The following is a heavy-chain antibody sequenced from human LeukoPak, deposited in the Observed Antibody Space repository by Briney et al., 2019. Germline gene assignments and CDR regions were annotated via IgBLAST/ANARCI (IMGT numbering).Heavy chain of an antibody. Sequence: SVKVSFKASGGTFSSYAISWVRQAPGQGLEWMGGIIPIFGTANYAQKFQGRVTITADESTSTAYMELSSLRSEDTAVYYCARRYCSSTSCYLPLWGQGTLVTASS. J-gene: IGHJ4*02. CDR2: IIPIFGTA. V-gene: IGHV1-69*01. D-gene: IGHD2-2*01. CDR3: ARRYCSSTSCYLPL. CDR1: GGTFSSYA.